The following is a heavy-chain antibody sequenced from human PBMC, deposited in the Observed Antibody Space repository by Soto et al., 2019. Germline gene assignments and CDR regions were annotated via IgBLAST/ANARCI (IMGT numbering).Heavy chain of an antibody. CDR3: ARGPPNWGFDS. CDR2: MSPNSGNT. CDR1: GYTFTSHD. Sequence: QVQLVQPGVEVKKPGASVKVSCKASGYTFTSHDINWVRRATGQGLEWMGWMSPNSGNTGYAQKFQGRVTMTRSTSISTAYMELSSLTSEDTAVYYCARGPPNWGFDSWGQGTLVIVSS. V-gene: IGHV1-8*01. J-gene: IGHJ5*01. D-gene: IGHD7-27*01.